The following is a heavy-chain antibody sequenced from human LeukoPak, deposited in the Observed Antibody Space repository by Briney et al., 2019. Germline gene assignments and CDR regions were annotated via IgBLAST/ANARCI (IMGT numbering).Heavy chain of an antibody. CDR2: IYFSGST. CDR3: ARGEALRQNYGMDV. Sequence: PSETLSLTCTVSGGSIYGYYWSWIRQPPGKGLEWIGDIYFSGSTNYNPSLKSRVTISVATSKNQFSLQLSSVTAADTAVYCCARGEALRQNYGMDVWGQGTTVTVSS. V-gene: IGHV4-59*01. D-gene: IGHD2/OR15-2a*01. J-gene: IGHJ6*02. CDR1: GGSIYGYY.